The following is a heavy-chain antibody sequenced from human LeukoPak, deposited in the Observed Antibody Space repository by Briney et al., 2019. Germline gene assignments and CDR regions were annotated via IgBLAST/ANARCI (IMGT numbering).Heavy chain of an antibody. J-gene: IGHJ4*02. CDR2: FDPEDGET. CDR1: GYTLTELS. V-gene: IGHV1-24*01. Sequence: ASVKVSCTVSGYTLTELSMHWVRQAPGKGLEWMGGFDPEDGETIYAQKFQGRVTMTEDTSTDTAYMELSSLRSEDTAVYYCATAQRLYDSSGYYQYYFDYWGQGTLVTVSS. D-gene: IGHD3-22*01. CDR3: ATAQRLYDSSGYYQYYFDY.